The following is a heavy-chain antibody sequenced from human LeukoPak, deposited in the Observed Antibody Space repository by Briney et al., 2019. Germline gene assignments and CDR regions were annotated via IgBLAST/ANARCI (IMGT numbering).Heavy chain of an antibody. Sequence: SETLSLTCTVSGGSFSSGSYYWSWIRQPPGKGLEWIGYIYYSGSTNYNPSPKSRVTISVDTSKNQFSLKLSSVTAADTAVYYCARSGRAVAGTYYWGQGTLVTVSS. J-gene: IGHJ4*02. CDR2: IYYSGST. V-gene: IGHV4-61*01. CDR1: GGSFSSGSYY. CDR3: ARSGRAVAGTYY. D-gene: IGHD6-19*01.